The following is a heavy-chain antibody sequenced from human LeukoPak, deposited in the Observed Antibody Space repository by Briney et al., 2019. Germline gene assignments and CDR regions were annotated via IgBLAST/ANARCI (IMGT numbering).Heavy chain of an antibody. D-gene: IGHD6-13*01. CDR3: AREGTAAGLYFDL. V-gene: IGHV3-7*01. CDR2: IKQDGGEK. J-gene: IGHJ4*01. Sequence: GGSLRLSCAASGFTFSSYWMNWVRQAPGKGLEWVASIKQDGGEKSYVDSVKGRFTISRNNTKNSLYLQMSSLRAEDTAVYYCAREGTAAGLYFDLWGEGALCTVSS. CDR1: GFTFSSYW.